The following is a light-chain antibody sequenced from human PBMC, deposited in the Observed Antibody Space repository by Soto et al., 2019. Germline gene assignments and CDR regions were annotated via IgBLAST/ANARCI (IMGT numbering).Light chain of an antibody. V-gene: IGKV3D-20*02. CDR3: QQRSNFT. J-gene: IGKJ5*01. CDR1: QSVSGSY. CDR2: DAS. Sequence: IVLTQSPDTLSLSPGERATLSCRASQSVSGSYLAWYQQKPGQAPRLRIYDASNRATGIPARFSGSGSGTDFTLTISSLEPEDFAVYYCQQRSNFTFGQGTRLEIK.